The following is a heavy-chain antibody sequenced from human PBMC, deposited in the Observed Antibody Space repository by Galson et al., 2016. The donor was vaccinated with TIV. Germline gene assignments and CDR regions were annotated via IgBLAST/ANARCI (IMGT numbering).Heavy chain of an antibody. CDR1: GGTFSRYT. CDR3: ARDYDLLTGHSSFDC. J-gene: IGHJ4*02. V-gene: IGHV1-2*02. D-gene: IGHD3-9*01. Sequence: SVKVSCKASGGTFSRYTVSWVRQAPGQGLQWMGWINPKDGDTYYAQDFQGRVTMTRDTSFTTAYLEMSRLRSDDTALYYCARDYDLLTGHSSFDCWGQGTVVTVSS. CDR2: INPKDGDT.